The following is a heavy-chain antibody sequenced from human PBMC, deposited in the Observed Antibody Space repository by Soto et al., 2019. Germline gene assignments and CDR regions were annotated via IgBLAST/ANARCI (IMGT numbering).Heavy chain of an antibody. CDR2: IIPIFGRP. Sequence: QVQLVQSGTEVRKPGSSVKVSCKASGGTFSTLAVSWVRQAPGQGLEWMGGIIPIFGRPVYAQKFQGRVTITADESTSIVYMQLSSLSSADTAVYYCARAPYEDYAVAEPNYFDSWGQGTLVTVSS. CDR3: ARAPYEDYAVAEPNYFDS. CDR1: GGTFSTLA. V-gene: IGHV1-69*01. D-gene: IGHD4-17*01. J-gene: IGHJ4*02.